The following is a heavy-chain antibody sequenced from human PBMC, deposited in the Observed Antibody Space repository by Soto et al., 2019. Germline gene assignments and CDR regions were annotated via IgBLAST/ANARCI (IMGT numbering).Heavy chain of an antibody. J-gene: IGHJ6*02. Sequence: PSETLSLTCTVSGGSISSSSYYWGWIRQPPGKGLEWIGSIYYSGSTYYNPSLKSRVTISVDTSKNQFSLKLSSVTAADTAVYXXXXXEPKMTTVTTDYYYGMDVWGQGTTVTVSS. CDR1: GGSISSSSYY. CDR2: IYYSGST. D-gene: IGHD4-17*01. CDR3: XXXEPKMTTVTTDYYYGMDV. V-gene: IGHV4-39*01.